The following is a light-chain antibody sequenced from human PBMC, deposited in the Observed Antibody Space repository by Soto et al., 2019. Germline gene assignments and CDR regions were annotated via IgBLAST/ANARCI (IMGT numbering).Light chain of an antibody. CDR2: TAS. CDR1: EGISSY. CDR3: LQLKRYPLT. V-gene: IGKV1-9*01. J-gene: IGKJ4*01. Sequence: IQLTQSPSSLSASVGDRVAITCRASEGISSYLAWYQEKPGKVPKLLIDTASTLQNGVPSRFSGSGSGTEFTLTISSLQPEDFATYYCLQLKRYPLTFGGGTRVEIK.